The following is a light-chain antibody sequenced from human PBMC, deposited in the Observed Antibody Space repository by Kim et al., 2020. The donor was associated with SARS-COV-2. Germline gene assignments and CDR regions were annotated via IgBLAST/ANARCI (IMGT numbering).Light chain of an antibody. CDR3: QQYHALPRT. V-gene: IGKV1-33*01. J-gene: IGKJ2*01. CDR1: QDISNY. Sequence: DIQMTQSPSSLSASVGDRVTITCQATQDISNYLNWYQQKPGKAPKLLFHDASNLETGFPSRFSGGGSGTFFTFTISSLQPEDIATYYCQQYHALPRTFGQGTKLEI. CDR2: DAS.